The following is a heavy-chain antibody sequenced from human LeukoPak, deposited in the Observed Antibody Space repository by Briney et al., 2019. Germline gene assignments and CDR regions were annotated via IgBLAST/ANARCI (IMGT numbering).Heavy chain of an antibody. Sequence: SETLSLTCTVSGGSISSSSYYWGWIRQPPGKGLEWIGSIYHSGSTYYNPSLKSRVTISVDTSKNQFSLKLSSVTAADTAVYYCASGRPLLPFDYWGQGTLVTVSS. V-gene: IGHV4-39*07. CDR2: IYHSGST. D-gene: IGHD2-15*01. J-gene: IGHJ4*02. CDR3: ASGRPLLPFDY. CDR1: GGSISSSSYY.